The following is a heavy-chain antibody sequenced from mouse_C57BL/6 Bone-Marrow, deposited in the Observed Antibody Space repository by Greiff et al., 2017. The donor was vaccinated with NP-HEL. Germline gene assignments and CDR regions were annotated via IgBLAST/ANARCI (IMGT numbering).Heavy chain of an antibody. CDR1: GYTFTSYG. D-gene: IGHD1-1*01. V-gene: IGHV1-81*01. Sequence: VQLQQSGAELARPGASVKLSCKASGYTFTSYGISWVKQRPGQGLEWIGEIYPRSGNTYYNEKFKGKATLTADKSSSTAYMELRSLTSEDSAVYFCARGGVYYYGSLFAYWGQGTLVTVSA. CDR2: IYPRSGNT. J-gene: IGHJ3*01. CDR3: ARGGVYYYGSLFAY.